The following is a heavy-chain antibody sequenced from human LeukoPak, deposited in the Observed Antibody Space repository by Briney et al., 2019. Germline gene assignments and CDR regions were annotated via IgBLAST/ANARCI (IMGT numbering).Heavy chain of an antibody. J-gene: IGHJ4*02. CDR1: GYTFSTYA. CDR3: AKRTGVTELHFDH. CDR2: ITSSGGNT. Sequence: GGSLRLSCVTSGYTFSTYAMSWVRQAPGKGLEWVSAITSSGGNTEYADSVRGRFTISRDNSQNTLYQQMNSLRAEDTAVYYCAKRTGVTELHFDHWGQGTLVTVSS. V-gene: IGHV3-23*01. D-gene: IGHD1-7*01.